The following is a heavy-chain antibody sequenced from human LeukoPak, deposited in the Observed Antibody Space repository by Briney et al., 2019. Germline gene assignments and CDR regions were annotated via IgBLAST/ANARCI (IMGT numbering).Heavy chain of an antibody. Sequence: SVKVSCKASGGTFSSYTISWVRQAPGQGLEWIGRIIPILGIATYAQKFQGRVTITADKSTSTAYMELSSLRSEDTAVYYCARAVAVAGTFWFDPWGQGTLVTVSS. CDR1: GGTFSSYT. CDR3: ARAVAVAGTFWFDP. D-gene: IGHD6-19*01. CDR2: IIPILGIA. J-gene: IGHJ5*02. V-gene: IGHV1-69*02.